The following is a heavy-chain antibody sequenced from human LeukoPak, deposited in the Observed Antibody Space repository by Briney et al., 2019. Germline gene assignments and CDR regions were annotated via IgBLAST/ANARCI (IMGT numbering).Heavy chain of an antibody. CDR3: ARGRWRGMDV. CDR2: IYYSGST. V-gene: IGHV4-59*01. CDR1: GGSISSYY. Sequence: SETLSLTCTVSGGSISSYYWSWIRQPPGKGLEWIGYIYYSGSTNYNPSLKSRVTISVDTSKNQFSLKLSSVTAADAAVYYCARGRWRGMDVWGQGTTVTVSS. J-gene: IGHJ6*02. D-gene: IGHD4-23*01.